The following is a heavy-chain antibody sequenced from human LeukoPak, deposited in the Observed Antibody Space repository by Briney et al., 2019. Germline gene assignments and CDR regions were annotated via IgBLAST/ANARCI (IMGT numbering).Heavy chain of an antibody. D-gene: IGHD3-10*01. J-gene: IGHJ4*02. V-gene: IGHV3-23*01. CDR1: GFTYSDFS. CDR3: AKDRGRAGGNYFDY. CDR2: ISGSGGST. Sequence: GGSLRLSCTASGFTYSDFSMNWVREAPGKGLEWVSAISGSGGSTYYADSVKGRFTISRDNSKNTLYLQMNSLRAEDTAVYYCAKDRGRAGGNYFDYWGQGTLVTVSS.